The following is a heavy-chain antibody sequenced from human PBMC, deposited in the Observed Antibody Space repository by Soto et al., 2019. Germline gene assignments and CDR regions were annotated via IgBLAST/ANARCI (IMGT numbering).Heavy chain of an antibody. V-gene: IGHV3-7*01. Sequence: EVQLVESGGGLVQPGGSLRLPCAASGFTFSSYWMSWVRQAPGKGLEWVANIKQDGSEKYYVDSVKGRFTISRDNAKNSLYLQMNSLRAEDTAVYYCARDPSIVLVPAATYYYYYYGMDVWGQGTTVTISS. CDR3: ARDPSIVLVPAATYYYYYYGMDV. CDR1: GFTFSSYW. CDR2: IKQDGSEK. J-gene: IGHJ6*02. D-gene: IGHD2-2*01.